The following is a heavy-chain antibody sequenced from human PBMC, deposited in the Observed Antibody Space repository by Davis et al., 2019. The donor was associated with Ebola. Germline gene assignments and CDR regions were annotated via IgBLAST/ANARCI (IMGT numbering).Heavy chain of an antibody. D-gene: IGHD1-26*01. V-gene: IGHV1-58*01. CDR2: IVVGSGNT. CDR3: AAAKQGGSRSPFDY. Sequence: AASVKVSCKASGYTFTTYHLHWVRQARGQRLEWLGWIVVGSGNTVCAQKFQERVTITRDMSTSTAYMELSSLRSEDTAVYYCAAAKQGGSRSPFDYWGQGTLVTVSS. CDR1: GYTFTTYH. J-gene: IGHJ4*02.